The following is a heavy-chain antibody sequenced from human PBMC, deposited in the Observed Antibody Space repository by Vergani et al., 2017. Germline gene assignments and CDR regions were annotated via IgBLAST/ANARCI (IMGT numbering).Heavy chain of an antibody. D-gene: IGHD1-14*01. V-gene: IGHV4-39*01. CDR2: VFYGGRT. CDR3: ARNVSVVRPSSITAFDY. J-gene: IGHJ4*02. Sequence: QMQLQESGPGLVKPSETLSLSCTVPGDSISTSSYAWGWIRQPPGKTLEWIGTVFYGGRTSSNPSLKSRVTLYLDTSKKQISLHLTSVTDADTAVYYCARNVSVVRPSSITAFDYWGQGTLVTVSS. CDR1: GDSISTSSYA.